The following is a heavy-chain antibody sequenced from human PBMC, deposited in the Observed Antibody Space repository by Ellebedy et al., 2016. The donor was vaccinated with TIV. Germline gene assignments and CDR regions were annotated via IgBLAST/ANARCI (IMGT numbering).Heavy chain of an antibody. J-gene: IGHJ2*01. CDR1: GFTFRSYA. CDR2: ISDSGGAT. V-gene: IGHV3-23*01. CDR3: AKEPQIHASPWYFDF. Sequence: GESLKISCAASGFTFRSYAMGWVRQAPGKGLEWISVISDSGGATYYAAPLKGRFTTSRDNSKHTVYLQLNNLRPDDTAVYYCAKEPQIHASPWYFDFWGRGTLVTVPS.